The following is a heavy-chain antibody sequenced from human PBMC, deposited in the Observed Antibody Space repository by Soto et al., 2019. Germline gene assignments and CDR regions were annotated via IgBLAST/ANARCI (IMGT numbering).Heavy chain of an antibody. V-gene: IGHV4-59*08. J-gene: IGHJ4*02. CDR2: IYYSGST. D-gene: IGHD3-10*01. CDR1: GGSISSYY. Sequence: PSETLSLTCTVSGGSISSYYWSWIRQPPGKGLEWSGYIYYSGSTNYNPSLKSRVTISVDTSKNQFSLKLSSVTAADTAVYYCARSTSYYYGSGSYWDYWGQGTLVTVSS. CDR3: ARSTSYYYGSGSYWDY.